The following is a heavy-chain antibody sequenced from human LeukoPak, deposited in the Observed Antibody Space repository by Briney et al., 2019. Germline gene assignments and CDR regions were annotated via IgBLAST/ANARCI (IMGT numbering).Heavy chain of an antibody. CDR2: ISAYNGNT. CDR1: GYTFTSYG. J-gene: IGHJ5*02. CDR3: AREGSGNSSGWYPSNWFDP. Sequence: GASVKVSCKASGYTFTSYGISWVRQAPGQGLEWMGWISAYNGNTNYAQKLQGRVTMTTDTSTSTAYMELRSLRSDDTAVYYCAREGSGNSSGWYPSNWFDPWGQGTLVTVSS. D-gene: IGHD6-19*01. V-gene: IGHV1-18*04.